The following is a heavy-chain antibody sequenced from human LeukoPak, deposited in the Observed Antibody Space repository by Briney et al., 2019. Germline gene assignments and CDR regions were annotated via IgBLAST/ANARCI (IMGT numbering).Heavy chain of an antibody. CDR2: IYYSGNT. CDR3: ARDPNPLRYFDWLSDYYYYYGMDV. D-gene: IGHD3-9*01. J-gene: IGHJ6*02. V-gene: IGHV4-39*02. CDR1: GGSISSNNHY. Sequence: PSETLSLTCTVSGGSISSNNHYWGWIRQPPGKGLEWLGSIYYSGNTYYYPSLKSRVTISVDTSKSQFSLSLSSVTAADTAVYYCARDPNPLRYFDWLSDYYYYYGMDVWGQGTTVTVSS.